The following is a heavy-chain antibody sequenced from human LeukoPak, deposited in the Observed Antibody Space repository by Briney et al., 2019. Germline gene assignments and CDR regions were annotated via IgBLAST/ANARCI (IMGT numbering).Heavy chain of an antibody. CDR1: GFTFSDYY. CDR2: ISSSGSTI. CDR3: ARVGWYADY. J-gene: IGHJ4*02. Sequence: GGSLRPSCAASGFTFSDYYISWIRQAPGEGLEWDSFISSSGSTIYYADSVKGRFTIPRAHAKNSMYLQMNSLRAEDTAVYYRARVGWYADYWGQGTLVTVSS. V-gene: IGHV3-11*01. D-gene: IGHD6-19*01.